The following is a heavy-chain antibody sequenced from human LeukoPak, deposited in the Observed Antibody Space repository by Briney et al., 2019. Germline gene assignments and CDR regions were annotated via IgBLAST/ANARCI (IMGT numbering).Heavy chain of an antibody. D-gene: IGHD3-22*01. V-gene: IGHV3-53*01. CDR3: AKDSYDRSGYYYYYFAY. CDR2: IYSGGST. J-gene: IGHJ4*02. CDR1: GFTVSDNY. Sequence: GGSLRLSCAASGFTVSDNYMSWVRQAPGKGLEWVSLIYSGGSTYYADSVKGRFTISRDNSKNTLYLQMNSLRAEDTAVYYCAKDSYDRSGYYYYYFAYWGQGTQVTVSS.